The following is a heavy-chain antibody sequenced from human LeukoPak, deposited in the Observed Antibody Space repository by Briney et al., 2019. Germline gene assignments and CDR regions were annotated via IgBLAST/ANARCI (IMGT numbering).Heavy chain of an antibody. Sequence: ASVKVSCKASGYTFTGYYMHWVRQAPGQGLEWMGWINPNSGGTNYAQKFQGRVTMTRDTSISTAYMELSRLRSDDTAVYYCARDRRIVVVTAIRWFDPWGQGTLVTVFS. CDR1: GYTFTGYY. D-gene: IGHD2-21*02. V-gene: IGHV1-2*02. CDR2: INPNSGGT. J-gene: IGHJ5*02. CDR3: ARDRRIVVVTAIRWFDP.